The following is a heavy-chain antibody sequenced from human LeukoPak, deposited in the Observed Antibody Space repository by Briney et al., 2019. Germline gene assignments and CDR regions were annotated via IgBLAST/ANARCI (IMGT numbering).Heavy chain of an antibody. Sequence: PSETLSLTCTVSGGSISSGGYYWSWIRQHPGKGLEWIGYIYYSGSTYYNPSLKSRVTISVDTSKNQFSLKLSSVTAADTAVYYCVRVTDDSSGPHFDYWGQGTLVTVSS. CDR3: VRVTDDSSGPHFDY. V-gene: IGHV4-31*03. D-gene: IGHD3-22*01. J-gene: IGHJ4*02. CDR2: IYYSGST. CDR1: GGSISSGGYY.